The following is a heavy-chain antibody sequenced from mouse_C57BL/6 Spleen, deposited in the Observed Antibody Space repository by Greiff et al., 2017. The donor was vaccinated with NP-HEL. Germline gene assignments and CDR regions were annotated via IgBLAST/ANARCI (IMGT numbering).Heavy chain of an antibody. CDR3: ARRSDDYEGYYFDY. J-gene: IGHJ2*01. Sequence: EVQVVESGGGLVKPGGSLKLSCAASGFTFSDYGMHWVRQAPEKGLAWIAYISSGSSTIYYADTVKGRFTISRDNAKNTLFLQMTSLRSEDTAMYYCARRSDDYEGYYFDYWGQGTTLTVSS. CDR2: ISSGSSTI. D-gene: IGHD2-4*01. CDR1: GFTFSDYG. V-gene: IGHV5-17*01.